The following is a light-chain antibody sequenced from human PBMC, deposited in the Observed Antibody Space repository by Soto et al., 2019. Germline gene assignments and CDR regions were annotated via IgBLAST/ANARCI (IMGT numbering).Light chain of an antibody. CDR2: GAT. Sequence: PVESATLSCWSSESIGDYLAWYQQKPGQAPRLLIYGATMRTTGTPDRFSGAGSETHFTLAISRLEPGDFAVYYCQQYVTSPAITFGQGTRLEIK. CDR3: QQYVTSPAIT. J-gene: IGKJ5*01. V-gene: IGKV3-20*01. CDR1: ESIGDY.